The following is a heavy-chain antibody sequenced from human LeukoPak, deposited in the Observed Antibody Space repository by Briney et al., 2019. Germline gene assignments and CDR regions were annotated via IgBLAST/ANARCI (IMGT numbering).Heavy chain of an antibody. J-gene: IGHJ4*02. CDR2: MNPNSGNT. V-gene: IGHV1-8*01. Sequence: ASVKVSCKASGYTFTSYDINWVRQATGQGLEWMGWMNPNSGNTGFAQRFQGRVTMTRNTSISTAYMELSSLRSDDTAVYYCAKGLGRYSSSEGWGQGTLVTVSS. CDR3: AKGLGRYSSSEG. D-gene: IGHD6-13*01. CDR1: GYTFTSYD.